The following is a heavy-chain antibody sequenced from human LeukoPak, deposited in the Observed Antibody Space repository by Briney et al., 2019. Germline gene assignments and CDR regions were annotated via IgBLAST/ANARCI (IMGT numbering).Heavy chain of an antibody. Sequence: GGSLTLSCAAAGFTFSSYAMSWVRQAPGKGLEWVSVIYIGGITYYADSVKGRFTISRDNSKTTLYLQMNSLRAEDTAVYYCAGIYKQWLVPFHARVYYYMDVWGKGTTVTISS. CDR2: IYIGGIT. V-gene: IGHV3-53*01. D-gene: IGHD6-19*01. J-gene: IGHJ6*03. CDR3: AGIYKQWLVPFHARVYYYMDV. CDR1: GFTFSSYA.